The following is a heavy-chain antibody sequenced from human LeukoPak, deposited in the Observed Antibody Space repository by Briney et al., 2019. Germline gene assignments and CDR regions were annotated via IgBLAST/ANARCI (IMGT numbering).Heavy chain of an antibody. CDR3: ARSGGNRGIAAHY. CDR2: INPNSGGT. CDR1: GYTFTGYY. J-gene: IGHJ4*02. D-gene: IGHD6-13*01. V-gene: IGHV1-2*02. Sequence: ASVKVSCKASGYTFTGYYMHWVRQAPGQGLEWMGWINPNSGGTNYAQKFQGRVTMTRDTSISTAYMELSRLRSDDTAVYYCARSGGNRGIAAHYWGQGTLVTVSS.